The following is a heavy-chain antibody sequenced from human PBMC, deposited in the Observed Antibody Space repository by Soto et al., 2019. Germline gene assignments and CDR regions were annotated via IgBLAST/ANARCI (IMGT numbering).Heavy chain of an antibody. Sequence: GGSLRLSCAASGFTFSSYGMHWVRQAPGKGLEWVAVISYDGSNKYYADSVKGRFTISRDNSKNTLYLQMNSLRAEDTAVYYCAKDRVTSVEQLDFDYWGQGTLVTVSS. J-gene: IGHJ4*02. V-gene: IGHV3-30*18. CDR3: AKDRVTSVEQLDFDY. D-gene: IGHD6-6*01. CDR1: GFTFSSYG. CDR2: ISYDGSNK.